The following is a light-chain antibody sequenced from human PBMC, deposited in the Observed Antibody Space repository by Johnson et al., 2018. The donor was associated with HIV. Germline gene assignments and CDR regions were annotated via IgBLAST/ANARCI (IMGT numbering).Light chain of an antibody. CDR2: ENN. J-gene: IGLJ1*01. V-gene: IGLV1-51*02. CDR3: GTWNTSLGAYV. CDR1: TSNIGDHS. Sequence: QSILTQPPSVSAAPGRWVTVSCSGTTSNIGDHSVSWFQHLPGAAPKLLIYENNKRPSGIPDRFSGSKSGTSATLGITGLQTGDEADYYCGTWNTSLGAYVFGTGTKVTVL.